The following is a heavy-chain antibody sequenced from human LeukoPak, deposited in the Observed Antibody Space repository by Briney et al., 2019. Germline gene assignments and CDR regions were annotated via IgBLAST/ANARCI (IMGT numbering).Heavy chain of an antibody. D-gene: IGHD2-2*01. CDR2: IYHSGST. Sequence: PSETLSLTCTVSGYSISSGYYWGWIRQPPGKGLEWIGSIYHSGSTYYNPSLKSRVTISVDTSKNQFSLKLSSVTAADTAVYYCARDSDGSVPEDYWGQGTLVTVSS. V-gene: IGHV4-38-2*02. CDR3: ARDSDGSVPEDY. CDR1: GYSISSGYY. J-gene: IGHJ4*02.